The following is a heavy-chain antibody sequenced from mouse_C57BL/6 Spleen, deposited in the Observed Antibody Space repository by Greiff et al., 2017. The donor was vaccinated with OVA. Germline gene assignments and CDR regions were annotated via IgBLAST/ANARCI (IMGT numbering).Heavy chain of an antibody. D-gene: IGHD1-1*01. Sequence: VQLQQSGAELVMPGASVKLSCKASGYTFTSYWMHWVKQRPGQGLEWIGEIDPSDSYTNYNQKFKGKSTLTVDKSSSTAYMQLSSLTSEDSAVYYCARGGSYGARAMDYWGQGTSVTVSS. J-gene: IGHJ4*01. CDR2: IDPSDSYT. CDR3: ARGGSYGARAMDY. V-gene: IGHV1-69*01. CDR1: GYTFTSYW.